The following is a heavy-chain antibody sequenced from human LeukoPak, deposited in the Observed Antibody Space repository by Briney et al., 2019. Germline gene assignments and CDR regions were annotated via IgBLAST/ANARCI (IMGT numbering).Heavy chain of an antibody. D-gene: IGHD6-19*01. CDR1: GFTVSNNY. CDR3: ARGITNIAVGDY. J-gene: IGHJ4*02. Sequence: GGSLRLSCAASGFTVSNNYMSWVRQAPGKGLEWVSIIYSSDNTYYADSVKGRFTISRDNAKNTVFLEMNNVRAEDTAAYYCARGITNIAVGDYWGQGTLVTVSS. CDR2: IYSSDNT. V-gene: IGHV3-53*01.